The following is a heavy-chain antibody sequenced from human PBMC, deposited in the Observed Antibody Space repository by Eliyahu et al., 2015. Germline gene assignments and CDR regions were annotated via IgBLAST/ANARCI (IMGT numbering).Heavy chain of an antibody. Sequence: QVQLVQSGAEVKKPGXSVXVSCXASGXTFTGYYRHWVRQAPGQGLEWMGWINPNSGGTNYAQKFQGRVTMTRDTSISTAYMELSRLRSDDTAVYYCALSWYSSSSPVDYWGQGTLVTVSS. D-gene: IGHD6-6*01. CDR2: INPNSGGT. CDR1: GXTFTGYY. V-gene: IGHV1-2*02. CDR3: ALSWYSSSSPVDY. J-gene: IGHJ4*02.